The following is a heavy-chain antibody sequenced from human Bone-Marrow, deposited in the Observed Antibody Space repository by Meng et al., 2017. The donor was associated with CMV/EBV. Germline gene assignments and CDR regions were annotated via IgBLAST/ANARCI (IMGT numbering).Heavy chain of an antibody. D-gene: IGHD2-2*01. CDR1: GFTFNRSL. CDR3: AHLLRGGGGFAY. Sequence: GESLKISCEASGFTFNRSLMNWVRQAPGKGLEWVASISSTSSYIYYADSVQGRFTISRDNAKNSLYLQMNRLRAEDTAIYYCAHLLRGGGGFAYRGPGNWVTGSS. J-gene: IGHJ4*02. CDR2: ISSTSSYI. V-gene: IGHV3-21*01.